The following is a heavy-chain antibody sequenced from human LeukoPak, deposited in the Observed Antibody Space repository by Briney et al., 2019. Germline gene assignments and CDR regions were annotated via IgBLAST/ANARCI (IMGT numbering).Heavy chain of an antibody. Sequence: QSGGSLRLSCVGSGFTFRSHAMSGVRQAPEKGLEFVSGINENGGTTYYADSVKGRFSISRDNSKNTLYLQMDSLRGEDTAVYYCAKDFRIGYSAHFDYWGQGALVTVSS. V-gene: IGHV3-23*01. J-gene: IGHJ4*02. CDR3: AKDFRIGYSAHFDY. CDR1: GFTFRSHA. D-gene: IGHD2-21*01. CDR2: INENGGTT.